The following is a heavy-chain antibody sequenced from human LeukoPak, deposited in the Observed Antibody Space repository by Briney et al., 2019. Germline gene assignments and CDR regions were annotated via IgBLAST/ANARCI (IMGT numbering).Heavy chain of an antibody. CDR3: ARVKTGSSGNYYYYMDV. V-gene: IGHV4-38-2*02. CDR2: IYHSGST. CDR1: GYSISSGYF. Sequence: PSETLSLTCTVSGYSISSGYFWGWMRQPPGKGLEWIGSIYHSGSTYYNPSLKSRVTISVDTSKNQFSLKLSSVTAADTAVYYCARVKTGSSGNYYYYMDVWGKGTTVTVSS. J-gene: IGHJ6*03. D-gene: IGHD6-13*01.